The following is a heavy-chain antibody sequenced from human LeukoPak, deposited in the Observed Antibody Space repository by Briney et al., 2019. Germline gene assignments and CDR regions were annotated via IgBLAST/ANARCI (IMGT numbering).Heavy chain of an antibody. CDR1: GYTFSSYD. CDR2: MNPKTGNT. J-gene: IGHJ4*02. Sequence: ASVKVSCKASGYTFSSYDINWVRQAAGQGLEWMGWMNPKTGNTGFSQKFQGRVTMTEDTSTDTAYMELSSLRSEDTAVYYCATEKAFWGQGTLVTVSS. CDR3: ATEKAF. V-gene: IGHV1-8*02.